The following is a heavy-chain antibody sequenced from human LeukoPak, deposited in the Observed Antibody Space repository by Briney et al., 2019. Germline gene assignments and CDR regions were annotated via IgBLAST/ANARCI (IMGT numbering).Heavy chain of an antibody. Sequence: PGGSLRLSCAASEFTFSSYWMSWVRQAPGKGLEWVTNIKQDGSEKYYVDSVKGRFTISRDNAKNSLYLQMNSLRAEDTAVYYCARDIGVYGSGSSDDAFDIWGQGTMVTVSS. D-gene: IGHD3-10*01. V-gene: IGHV3-7*01. CDR2: IKQDGSEK. CDR3: ARDIGVYGSGSSDDAFDI. CDR1: EFTFSSYW. J-gene: IGHJ3*02.